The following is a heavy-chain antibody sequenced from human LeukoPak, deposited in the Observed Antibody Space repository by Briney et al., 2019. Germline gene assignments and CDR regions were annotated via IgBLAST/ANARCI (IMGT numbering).Heavy chain of an antibody. D-gene: IGHD4-17*01. CDR1: GFTFSSYG. V-gene: IGHV3-30*18. Sequence: GGSLRLSCAASGFTFSSYGMHWGRQAPGKGLEWVALISYDGSHKYYADSVKGRFTISRDNSKNTLYLQMNSLRAEDTAVYYCPKGGGYGDYAYFDDYWGQGTLVTVSS. J-gene: IGHJ4*02. CDR3: PKGGGYGDYAYFDDY. CDR2: ISYDGSHK.